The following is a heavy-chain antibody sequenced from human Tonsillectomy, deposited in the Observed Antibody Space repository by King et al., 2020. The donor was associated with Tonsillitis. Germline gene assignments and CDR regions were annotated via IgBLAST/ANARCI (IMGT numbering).Heavy chain of an antibody. J-gene: IGHJ4*02. CDR3: ARVWGIVVRSMIDY. V-gene: IGHV1-18*01. D-gene: IGHD3-22*01. Sequence: QLVQSGAEVKKPGASVKVSCKASGYTFSSYDISWVRQAPGQGLEWMGWISPYSGDSNYAQKFQGRGTVTTDTATSTAYMELRGLKSDDTAVYYCARVWGIVVRSMIDYWGQGTLVTVSS. CDR2: ISPYSGDS. CDR1: GYTFSSYD.